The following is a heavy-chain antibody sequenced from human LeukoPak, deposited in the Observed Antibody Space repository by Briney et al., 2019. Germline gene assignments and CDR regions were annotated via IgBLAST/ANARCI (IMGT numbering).Heavy chain of an antibody. CDR2: IIPILGIA. D-gene: IGHD6-13*01. CDR1: GGTFSSYA. CDR3: ARDRPDEIAAAGHDAFDI. J-gene: IGHJ3*02. Sequence: GASVKVSCKASGGTFSSYAISWVRQAPGQGLEWMGRIIPILGIANYAQKFQGRVTIAADKSTSTAYMELSSLRSEDTAVYYCARDRPDEIAAAGHDAFDIWGQGTMVTVSS. V-gene: IGHV1-69*04.